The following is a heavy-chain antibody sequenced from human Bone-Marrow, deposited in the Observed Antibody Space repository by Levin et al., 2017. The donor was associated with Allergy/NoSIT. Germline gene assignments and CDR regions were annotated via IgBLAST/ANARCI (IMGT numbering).Heavy chain of an antibody. CDR2: IYSGGST. Sequence: SETLSLTCTVSGGSISRNSYYWAWIRRPPGRGLEWIGTIYSGGSTYFNPSLKSRITISIDTSKNQFSLKLRSVTAADTAVYYCARHGSDILSGYDYWGQGTLVTVSS. CDR3: ARHGSDILSGYDY. CDR1: GGSISRNSYY. V-gene: IGHV4-39*01. D-gene: IGHD3-9*01. J-gene: IGHJ4*02.